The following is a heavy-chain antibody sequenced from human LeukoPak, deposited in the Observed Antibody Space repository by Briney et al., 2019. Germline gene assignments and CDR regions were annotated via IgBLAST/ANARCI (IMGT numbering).Heavy chain of an antibody. D-gene: IGHD6-19*01. Sequence: GGSLRLSCAASVFTFSSYAMGWVRPPPGGGLEWVSAISSSGGSTYYADSVKGRSTISRDNSKNTPYLQVNSLRAGGPAVYYCARDTSPRQWLVRSSTSYAACAYGAEETLDTVS. CDR1: VFTFSSYA. J-gene: IGHJ4*02. CDR3: ARDTSPRQWLVRSSTSYAACAY. CDR2: ISSSGGST. V-gene: IGHV3-23*01.